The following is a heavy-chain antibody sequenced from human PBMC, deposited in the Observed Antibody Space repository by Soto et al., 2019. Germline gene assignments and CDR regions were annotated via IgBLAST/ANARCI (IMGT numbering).Heavy chain of an antibody. CDR1: GGTFSSYA. D-gene: IGHD6-13*01. CDR2: IIPIFGTA. Sequence: SVKVSCKASGGTFSSYAISWVRQAPGQGLEWMGGIIPIFGTANYAQKFQGRVTITADKSTSTAYMELSSLRSEDTAVYYCARDKLVSYYYYYGMDVWGQGTTVTVSS. CDR3: ARDKLVSYYYYYGMDV. J-gene: IGHJ6*02. V-gene: IGHV1-69*06.